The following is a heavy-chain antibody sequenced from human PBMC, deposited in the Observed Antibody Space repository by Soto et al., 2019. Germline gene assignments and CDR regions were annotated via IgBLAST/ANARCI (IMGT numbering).Heavy chain of an antibody. V-gene: IGHV3-23*01. CDR3: AKKPNGFDS. CDR2: ISESSSNT. CDR1: GLTFSRHA. J-gene: IGHJ5*01. Sequence: EVQLLESGGGLVQPGGSLRHSCAASGLTFSRHAMAWVRQAPGKGLEWLSSISESSSNTYYADSVKGRFTISKDNSKNMLYLQMNSLRDEDTAVYYCAKKPNGFDSWGQGTLVTVSS.